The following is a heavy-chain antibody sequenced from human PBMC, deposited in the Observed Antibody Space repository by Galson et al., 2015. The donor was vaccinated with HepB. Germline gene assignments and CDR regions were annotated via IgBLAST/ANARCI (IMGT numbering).Heavy chain of an antibody. CDR2: SSPNRDGT. Sequence: SVKVSCKASGFTFTDYYIRWVRQAPGQGLEWMGWSSPNRDGTNYAQKFQGRVTMTRDSSTRTVYVELSRLKFDDTAVYYCARRGYMDVWGKGTTVIVSS. CDR3: ARRGYMDV. CDR1: GFTFTDYY. J-gene: IGHJ6*03. V-gene: IGHV1-2*02.